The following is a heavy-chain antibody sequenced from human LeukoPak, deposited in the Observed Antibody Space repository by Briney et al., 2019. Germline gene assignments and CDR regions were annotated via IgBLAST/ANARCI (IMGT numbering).Heavy chain of an antibody. CDR3: ASCRIAAAAIDAFDI. J-gene: IGHJ3*02. D-gene: IGHD6-13*01. Sequence: GGSLRLSCAASGFTVSSNYMSWVRQAPGKGLEWVSVIYSGGSTYYADSVKGRFTISRDNSKDTLYPQMNSLRAEDTGVYYCASCRIAAAAIDAFDIWGQGTMVTVSS. V-gene: IGHV3-53*01. CDR2: IYSGGST. CDR1: GFTVSSNY.